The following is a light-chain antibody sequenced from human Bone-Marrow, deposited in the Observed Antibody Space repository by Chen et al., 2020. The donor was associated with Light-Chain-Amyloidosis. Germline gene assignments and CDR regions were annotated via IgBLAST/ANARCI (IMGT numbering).Light chain of an antibody. CDR1: QTISSNY. J-gene: IGKJ4*01. CDR2: GSS. CDR3: QQYGTSPLT. Sequence: EIVLTQSPGTLSLSPGEGANLSCRASQTISSNYLTWYQQEFGQAPRLLIYGSSSRATGIPDRFTGRGSVTDVTLTINRLMPEDFEMNYCQQYGTSPLTFGGGTKVEIK. V-gene: IGKV3-20*01.